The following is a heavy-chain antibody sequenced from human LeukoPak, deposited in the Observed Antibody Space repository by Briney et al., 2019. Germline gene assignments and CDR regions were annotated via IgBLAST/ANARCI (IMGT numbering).Heavy chain of an antibody. CDR1: GFTFSSYW. CDR3: ATVYSSGPYYFDY. Sequence: ETGGSLRLSCAASGFTFSSYWMSWVRQAPGKGLEWVANIKQDGSEKYYVDSVKGRFTISRDNAKNSLYLQMNSLRAEDTAVYYCATVYSSGPYYFDYWGQGTLVTVSS. J-gene: IGHJ4*02. D-gene: IGHD3-22*01. CDR2: IKQDGSEK. V-gene: IGHV3-7*05.